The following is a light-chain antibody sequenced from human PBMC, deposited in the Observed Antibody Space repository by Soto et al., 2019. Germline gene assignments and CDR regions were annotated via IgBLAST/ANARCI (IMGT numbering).Light chain of an antibody. J-gene: IGLJ1*01. Sequence: QSALTQPRSVSGSPGQSVTISCTGTSSDVGGYDYVSWYQQHPGKAPKLVIYDVTKRPSGVPDRFSGSRSGNTASLTISGLQAEDDAYYYCCAYAGTYTFYVFGTGTKLTVL. CDR3: CAYAGTYTFYV. CDR1: SSDVGGYDY. CDR2: DVT. V-gene: IGLV2-11*01.